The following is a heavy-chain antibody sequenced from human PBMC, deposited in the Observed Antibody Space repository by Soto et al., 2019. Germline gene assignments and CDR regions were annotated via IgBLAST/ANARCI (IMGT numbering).Heavy chain of an antibody. CDR1: GFTFSSYS. J-gene: IGHJ4*02. D-gene: IGHD2-15*01. Sequence: GGSLRLSCAASGFTFSSYSMNWVRQAPGKGLEWVSSISSSSSYIYYADSVKGRFTISRDNAKNSLYLQMNSLRAEDTAVYYCAREYGSGAATRDPDYWGQGTLVTVSS. V-gene: IGHV3-21*01. CDR2: ISSSSSYI. CDR3: AREYGSGAATRDPDY.